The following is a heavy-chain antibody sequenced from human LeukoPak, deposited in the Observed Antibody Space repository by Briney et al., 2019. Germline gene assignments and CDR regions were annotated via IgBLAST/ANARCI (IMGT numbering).Heavy chain of an antibody. D-gene: IGHD5-12*01. CDR2: ISADNGNT. CDR3: AREEKGYSSPFDY. V-gene: IGHV1-18*01. J-gene: IGHJ4*02. Sequence: ASVKVSCKASGYTFTSYAISWVRQAPGQGLEWMGWISADNGNTDYAQRFQGRVTMTTDTSTSTAYMELRSLRSDDTAVYYCAREEKGYSSPFDYWGQGTLVTVSS. CDR1: GYTFTSYA.